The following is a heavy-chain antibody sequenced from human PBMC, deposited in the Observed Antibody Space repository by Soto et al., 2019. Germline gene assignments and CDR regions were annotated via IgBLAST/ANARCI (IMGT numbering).Heavy chain of an antibody. J-gene: IGHJ3*02. CDR1: GGAFSGSF. CDR3: ARSRYYDSSGYRELDAFDI. CDR2: INHSGST. V-gene: IGHV4-34*01. Sequence: PSETLSLASPSSGGAFSGSFWNWIRQPPGKGLEWIGEINHSGSTNSNPSLKSRVTISVDTSRNQFSLKLNSVTAADTAVYYCARSRYYDSSGYRELDAFDIWGQGTMVT. D-gene: IGHD3-22*01.